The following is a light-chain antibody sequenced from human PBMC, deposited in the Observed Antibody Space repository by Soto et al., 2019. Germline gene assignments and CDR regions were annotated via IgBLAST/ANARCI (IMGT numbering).Light chain of an antibody. Sequence: DIQMTQSPSSLSASVGDRVTITCRASQPVTNYLSWYQQKPGKAPTLLIYAASRLQSGVPSRFSAGGSGTEFTLSINSLLPEDFETSYCQQSYIAPWTFGQGTKVDIK. J-gene: IGKJ1*01. CDR1: QPVTNY. V-gene: IGKV1-39*01. CDR2: AAS. CDR3: QQSYIAPWT.